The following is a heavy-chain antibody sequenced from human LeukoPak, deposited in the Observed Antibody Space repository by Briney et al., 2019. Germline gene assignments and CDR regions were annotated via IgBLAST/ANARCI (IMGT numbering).Heavy chain of an antibody. V-gene: IGHV1-2*02. Sequence: ASVKVSCKASGYTFTGYYMHWVRQAPGQGLEWMGWINPNSGGTNYAQKFQGRVTMTRDTSISTAYMELSGLRPDDTAVYYCARVSPLLSLIEAFDIWGQGTMVTVSS. CDR3: ARVSPLLSLIEAFDI. D-gene: IGHD3-10*01. CDR2: INPNSGGT. CDR1: GYTFTGYY. J-gene: IGHJ3*02.